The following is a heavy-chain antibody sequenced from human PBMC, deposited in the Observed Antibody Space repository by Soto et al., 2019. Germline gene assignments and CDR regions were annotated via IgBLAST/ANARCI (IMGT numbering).Heavy chain of an antibody. CDR3: ARDGHSSYDILTGYLPYYYYYGMDV. V-gene: IGHV3-33*01. CDR1: GFTFSSYG. CDR2: IWYDGSNK. D-gene: IGHD3-9*01. Sequence: GGSLRLSCAASGFTFSSYGMHWVRQAPGKGLEWVAVIWYDGSNKYYADSVKGRFTISRDNSKNTLYLQMNSLRAEDTAVYYCARDGHSSYDILTGYLPYYYYYGMDVWGQGTTVTVSS. J-gene: IGHJ6*02.